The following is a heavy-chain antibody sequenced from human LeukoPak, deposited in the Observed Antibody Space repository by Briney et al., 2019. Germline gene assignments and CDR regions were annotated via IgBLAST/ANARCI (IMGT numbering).Heavy chain of an antibody. CDR2: ISGGGGST. D-gene: IGHD5-18*01. V-gene: IGHV3-23*01. Sequence: GGSLRLSCAASGFTFNIYAMTWVRQAPGKGLEWVAGISGGGGSTNYADSVKGRFTISRDNSKNTLYLQMNSLRAEDTAVYYCAKDASRGYSYGYEDYWGRGTVVTVSS. CDR1: GFTFNIYA. CDR3: AKDASRGYSYGYEDY. J-gene: IGHJ4*02.